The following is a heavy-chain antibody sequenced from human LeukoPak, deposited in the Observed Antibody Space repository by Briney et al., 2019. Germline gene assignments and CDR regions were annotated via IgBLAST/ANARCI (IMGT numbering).Heavy chain of an antibody. J-gene: IGHJ6*04. CDR2: FDPEDGER. Sequence: GASVKVSFKVSGYTLTDLSMHWVRQAPGKGLEWMGGFDPEDGERIYAQKFQGRVTMTEDTSTDTAYMELSSLRSEDTAVYYCATDRRVRGVMSHYGMDVWGKGTTVTVSS. V-gene: IGHV1-24*01. D-gene: IGHD3-10*01. CDR1: GYTLTDLS. CDR3: ATDRRVRGVMSHYGMDV.